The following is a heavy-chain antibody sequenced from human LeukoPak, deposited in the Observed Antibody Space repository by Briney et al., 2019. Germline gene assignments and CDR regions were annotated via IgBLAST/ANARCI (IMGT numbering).Heavy chain of an antibody. D-gene: IGHD1-1*01. CDR2: INHSGST. Sequence: SETLSLTCAVYGGSFSGYYWSWIRQPPGKGLEWIGEINHSGSTNYNPSLKSRVTMSVDRSKNQFSLKLSSVTAADTAVYYCAGGNWNTDYWGQGTLATVSS. CDR1: GGSFSGYY. V-gene: IGHV4-34*01. CDR3: AGGNWNTDY. J-gene: IGHJ4*02.